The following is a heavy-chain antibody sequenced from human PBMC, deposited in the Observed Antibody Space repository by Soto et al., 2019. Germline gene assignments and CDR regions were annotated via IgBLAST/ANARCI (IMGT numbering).Heavy chain of an antibody. CDR1: GFRFSSYS. CDR3: ATMNGYFEY. V-gene: IGHV3-23*01. J-gene: IGHJ4*02. D-gene: IGHD3-22*01. Sequence: GGSLRLSCADSGFRFSSYSMSWVRQTPGKGLEGVAAITATGDRTYYADSVTGRFTISRDNSKKTHYLQMTSLRAEDTAMYYCATMNGYFEYWGQGTPVTVSP. CDR2: ITATGDRT.